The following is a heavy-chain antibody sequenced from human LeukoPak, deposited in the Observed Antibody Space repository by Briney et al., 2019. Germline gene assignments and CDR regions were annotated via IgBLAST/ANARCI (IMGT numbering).Heavy chain of an antibody. D-gene: IGHD1-26*01. CDR2: IDKEKNSYATAS. V-gene: IGHV3-73*01. J-gene: IGHJ5*02. CDR1: GFTFSGSA. Sequence: GGSLRLSCAASGFTFSGSAIHWVRQSFGKGLEWIGHIDKEKNSYATASAYAVSVEGRFTVSRDDSKNMAFLQMSGLKTEDTALYFCTRDSGTYNLLDPWGQGTLVTVSS. CDR3: TRDSGTYNLLDP.